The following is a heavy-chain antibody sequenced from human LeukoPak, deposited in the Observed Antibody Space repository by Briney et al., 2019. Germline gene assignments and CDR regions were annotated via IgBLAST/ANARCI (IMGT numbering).Heavy chain of an antibody. CDR2: IYPGDSDI. CDR1: GSTFTSYW. J-gene: IGHJ4*02. D-gene: IGHD6-13*01. Sequence: PGESLKISCQGSGSTFTSYWIGWVRQLPGKGLEWMGIIYPGDSDIRYSPSFQGQVTISADKSISTAFLQWSSLKASDTAMFYCARRIAAAGPYYFDYWGQGTLVTVSS. CDR3: ARRIAAAGPYYFDY. V-gene: IGHV5-51*01.